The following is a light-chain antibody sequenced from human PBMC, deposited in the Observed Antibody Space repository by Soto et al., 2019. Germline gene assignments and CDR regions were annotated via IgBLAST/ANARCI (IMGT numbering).Light chain of an antibody. CDR3: QQYQNSPRT. CDR2: DTS. CDR1: QGIGDT. V-gene: IGKV3D-15*01. Sequence: EIVMTQSPATLYVSPGEGATLSCRASQGIGDTLAWYQQKPGQTPRLLIYDTSKRATGIPDRFSGSGSGTDFTLTISRLEPEDFAVYYCQQYQNSPRTFGQGTKVDIK. J-gene: IGKJ1*01.